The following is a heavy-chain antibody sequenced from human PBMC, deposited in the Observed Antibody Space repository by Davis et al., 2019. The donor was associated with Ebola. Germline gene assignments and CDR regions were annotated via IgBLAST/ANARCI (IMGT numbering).Heavy chain of an antibody. CDR1: GGTISSYY. CDR2: IYHSGST. CDR3: ARHKGPDP. V-gene: IGHV4-59*08. Sequence: SETLSLTCTVSGGTISSYYWSWIRQPPGKGLEWIGYIYHSGSTNYNPSLKSRVTISVDTSKNQFSLKLTSVTAAGTAVYYCARHKGPDPWGQGTLVTVSS. J-gene: IGHJ5*02.